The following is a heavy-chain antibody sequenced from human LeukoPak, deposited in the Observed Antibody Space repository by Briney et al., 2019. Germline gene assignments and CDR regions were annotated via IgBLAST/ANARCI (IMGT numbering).Heavy chain of an antibody. V-gene: IGHV1-69*13. CDR1: GGTFSSYA. J-gene: IGHJ3*02. D-gene: IGHD3-3*01. CDR2: IIPIFGTA. CDR3: AREVHVTIFGVVIYPGDAFDI. Sequence: SVKVSCKASGGTFSSYAISWVRQAPGQGLEWMGGIIPIFGTANYAQKFQGRVTITADESTSTAYMELRSLRSDDTAVYYCAREVHVTIFGVVIYPGDAFDIWGQGTMVTVSS.